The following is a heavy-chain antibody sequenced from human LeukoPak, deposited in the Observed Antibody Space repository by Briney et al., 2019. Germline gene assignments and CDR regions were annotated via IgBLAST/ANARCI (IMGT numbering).Heavy chain of an antibody. V-gene: IGHV3-48*01. CDR2: ISSSSSTI. CDR3: ARDEYCSGGSCLGAFDI. CDR1: GFTFSSYS. D-gene: IGHD2-15*01. J-gene: IGHJ3*02. Sequence: PGGSLRLSCAASGFTFSSYSMNWVRQAPGKGLEWVSYISSSSSTIYYADSVKGRFTISRDNAKNSLYLQMNSLRAEDTAVYYCARDEYCSGGSCLGAFDIWGQGTMVTVSS.